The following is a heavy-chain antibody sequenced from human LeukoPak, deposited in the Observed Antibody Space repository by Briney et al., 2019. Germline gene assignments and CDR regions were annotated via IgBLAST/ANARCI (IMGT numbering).Heavy chain of an antibody. CDR2: INLNSGDT. CDR3: ARDLLGHEYDFDY. V-gene: IGHV1-2*02. Sequence: ASVEVSCKASGYTFTDYYMHWVRQAPGQGLERMGWINLNSGDTYYAQKFQGRVTMTRDTSISTAYMELSRLRSDDTAVYYCARDLLGHEYDFDYWGQGTLVTVSS. J-gene: IGHJ4*02. CDR1: GYTFTDYY. D-gene: IGHD3-3*01.